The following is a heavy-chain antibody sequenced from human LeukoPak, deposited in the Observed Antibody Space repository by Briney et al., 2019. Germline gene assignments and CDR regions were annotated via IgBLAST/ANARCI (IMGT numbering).Heavy chain of an antibody. CDR3: ARSLVDTAMVDY. Sequence: PSETLSLTCTVSGGSISSYYWRWIRQPPGKGLEWIGYIYYSGSTNYNPSLKSRVTISVDTSKNQFSLKLSSVTAADTAVYYCARSLVDTAMVDYWGQGTLVTVSS. V-gene: IGHV4-59*08. CDR2: IYYSGST. CDR1: GGSISSYY. J-gene: IGHJ4*02. D-gene: IGHD5-18*01.